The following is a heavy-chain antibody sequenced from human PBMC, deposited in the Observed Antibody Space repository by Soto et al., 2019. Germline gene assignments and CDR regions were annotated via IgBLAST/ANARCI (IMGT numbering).Heavy chain of an antibody. V-gene: IGHV3-21*01. J-gene: IGHJ4*02. CDR1: GFTFSSYS. CDR2: ISSSSSYI. CDR3: ARCTLRYFDWH. Sequence: GGSLRLSCAASGFTFSSYSMNWVRQAPGKGLEWVSSISSSSSYIYYADSVKGRFTISRDNAKNSLYLQMNSLRAEDTAVYYCARCTLRYFDWHWGQGTLVTVSS. D-gene: IGHD3-9*01.